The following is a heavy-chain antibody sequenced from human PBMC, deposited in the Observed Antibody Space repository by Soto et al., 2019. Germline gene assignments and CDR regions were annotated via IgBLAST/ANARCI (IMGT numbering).Heavy chain of an antibody. J-gene: IGHJ4*02. V-gene: IGHV4-31*03. CDR1: GGSISSGGYY. Sequence: QVQLQESGPGLVKPSQTLSLTCTVSGGSISSGGYYWSWIRQHPGKGLEWIGYIYYSGSTYYNPSLKSRVTISVDTSKNQVSLKLSSVTAADTAVYYWARGSRLYCTNGVCYDFDYWGQGTLVTVSS. CDR2: IYYSGST. CDR3: ARGSRLYCTNGVCYDFDY. D-gene: IGHD2-8*01.